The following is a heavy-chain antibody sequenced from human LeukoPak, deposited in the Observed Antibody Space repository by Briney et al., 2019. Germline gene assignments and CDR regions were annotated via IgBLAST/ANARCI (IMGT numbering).Heavy chain of an antibody. D-gene: IGHD5-12*01. CDR1: GFTFSSYS. CDR2: ISSSSSYI. Sequence: PGGSLRLSCAASGFTFSSYSMNWVRQAPGKGLEWVSSISSSSSYIYYADSVKGRFTISRDNAKNSLYLQMNSLRAEDTAVYYCARGGYSGYETGFDYWGQGTLVTVSS. J-gene: IGHJ4*02. CDR3: ARGGYSGYETGFDY. V-gene: IGHV3-21*01.